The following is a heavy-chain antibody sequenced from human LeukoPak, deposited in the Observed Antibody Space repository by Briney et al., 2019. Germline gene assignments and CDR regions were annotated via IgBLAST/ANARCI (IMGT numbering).Heavy chain of an antibody. V-gene: IGHV5-51*01. D-gene: IGHD3/OR15-3a*01. CDR3: ARSVLNDLWNDY. CDR2: IYPGDSDT. CDR1: GYSFDSYW. J-gene: IGHJ4*02. Sequence: GASLKISCKGSGYSFDSYWIGWVRQMPGKGLEWMGIIYPGDSDTRYSPSFQGQVTISVDKSISTAYLQWSSLKASDTAMYYCARSVLNDLWNDYWGQGTLVTVSS.